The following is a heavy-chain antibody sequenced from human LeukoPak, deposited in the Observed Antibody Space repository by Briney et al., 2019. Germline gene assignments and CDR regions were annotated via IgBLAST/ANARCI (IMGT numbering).Heavy chain of an antibody. CDR1: GFTFSSYA. D-gene: IGHD3-22*01. V-gene: IGHV3-21*01. J-gene: IGHJ3*02. CDR3: ARGSTHYDSSGYYYEAFDI. CDR2: ISSSSYI. Sequence: GGSLRLSCAASGFTFSSYAMSWVRQAPGKGLEWVSSISSSSYIYYADSVKGRFTISRDNAKNSLYLQMNSLRAGDTAVYYCARGSTHYDSSGYYYEAFDIWGQGTMVTVSS.